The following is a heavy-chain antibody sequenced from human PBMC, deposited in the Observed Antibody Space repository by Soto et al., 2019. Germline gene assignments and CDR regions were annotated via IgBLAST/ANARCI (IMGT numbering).Heavy chain of an antibody. V-gene: IGHV3-21*02. CDR1: GFTFSSYS. J-gene: IGHJ6*03. CDR2: ISSTGGSI. Sequence: EVQLAESGGGLVKPGGSLRLSCAASGFTFSSYSINWVRQAPGKGLEWVSSISSTGGSIYYAGSVKGRFTISRDNAKNSLYLQMDSLKAEDTAVFYCARLLKGRRAGHYFMDVCGKGTAVTVSS. CDR3: ARLLKGRRAGHYFMDV. D-gene: IGHD3-10*01.